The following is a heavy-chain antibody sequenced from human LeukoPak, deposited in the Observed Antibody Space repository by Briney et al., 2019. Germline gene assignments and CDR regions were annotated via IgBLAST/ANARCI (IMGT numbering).Heavy chain of an antibody. Sequence: GGSLRLSCAASGFTFRSYWMSWVRQAPGRGLEWVANIKEDGSEKYYVDSVKGRFTISRDNAKNSLYLQMNSLRADDTAVYYCARCDVTLPVVDYWGQGTLVTVS. V-gene: IGHV3-7*04. CDR3: ARCDVTLPVVDY. J-gene: IGHJ4*02. CDR2: IKEDGSEK. CDR1: GFTFRSYW. D-gene: IGHD4-23*01.